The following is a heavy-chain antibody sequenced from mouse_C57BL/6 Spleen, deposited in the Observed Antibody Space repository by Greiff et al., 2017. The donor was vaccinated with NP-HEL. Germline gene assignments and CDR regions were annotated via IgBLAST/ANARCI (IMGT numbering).Heavy chain of an antibody. V-gene: IGHV14-2*01. J-gene: IGHJ4*01. CDR2: IDPEDGET. CDR1: GFNIKDYY. Sequence: VHVKQSGAELVKPGASVKLSCTASGFNIKDYYMHWVKQRTEQGLEWIGRIDPEDGETKYAPKFQGKATITADTSSNTAYLQLSSLTSEDTAVYYCAGTTVVAPYAMDYWGQGTSVTVSS. D-gene: IGHD1-1*01. CDR3: AGTTVVAPYAMDY.